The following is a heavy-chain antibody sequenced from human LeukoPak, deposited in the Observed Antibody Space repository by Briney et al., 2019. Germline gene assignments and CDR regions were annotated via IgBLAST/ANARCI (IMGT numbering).Heavy chain of an antibody. D-gene: IGHD2-8*01. CDR2: VHLSGRT. Sequence: SGTLSLTCGVSGGSISTTNWWTWVRQPPGEGLEWIGEVHLSGRTNYNPSLKSRVTMALDKSKNHLSLNLTSVTAADTAVYYCSRENGAFSPFGYWGQGTLVTVPS. CDR1: GGSISTTNW. V-gene: IGHV4-4*02. CDR3: SRENGAFSPFGY. J-gene: IGHJ4*02.